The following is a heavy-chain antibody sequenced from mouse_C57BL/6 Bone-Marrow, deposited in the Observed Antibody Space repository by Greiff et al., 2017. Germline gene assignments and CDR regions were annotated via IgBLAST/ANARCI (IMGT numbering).Heavy chain of an antibody. Sequence: EVQLVESGGGLVKPGGSLKLSCAASGFTFSSYAMSWVRQTPEKRLEWVATISDGGSYTYYPDNVKGRFTISRDNAKNNLYLQLSHLKSEDTAMYYWARAAVVPFDYWGQGTTLTVSS. J-gene: IGHJ2*01. CDR1: GFTFSSYA. CDR3: ARAAVVPFDY. D-gene: IGHD1-1*01. CDR2: ISDGGSYT. V-gene: IGHV5-4*01.